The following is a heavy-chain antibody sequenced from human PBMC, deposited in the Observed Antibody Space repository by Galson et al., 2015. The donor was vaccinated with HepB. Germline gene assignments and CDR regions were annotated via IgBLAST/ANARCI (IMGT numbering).Heavy chain of an antibody. CDR3: AREAVAGTTFYYGMDV. V-gene: IGHV6-1*01. Sequence: CAISGDSVSSNSAAWNWIRQSPSRGLEWLGRTYYRSKWYNDYAVSVKSRITISPDTSKNQFSLQLNSVTPEDTAVYYCAREAVAGTTFYYGMDVWGQGTTVTVSS. CDR2: TYYRSKWYN. D-gene: IGHD6-19*01. J-gene: IGHJ6*02. CDR1: GDSVSSNSAA.